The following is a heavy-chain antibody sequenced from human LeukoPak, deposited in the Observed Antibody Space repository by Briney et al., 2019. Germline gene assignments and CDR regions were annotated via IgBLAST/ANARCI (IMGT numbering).Heavy chain of an antibody. CDR1: GFTFRSYA. CDR2: ISGSGGTT. D-gene: IGHD3-22*01. V-gene: IGHV3-23*01. J-gene: IGHJ4*02. Sequence: GGSLRLSRAASGFTFRSYAMSWVRQAPGTGLEWVSAISGSGGTTYYADSVKGRFTISRDNSKNTLYLQMKSLRADDTAVYYCASYDSSGYYHYFAYWGQGTLVTVSS. CDR3: ASYDSSGYYHYFAY.